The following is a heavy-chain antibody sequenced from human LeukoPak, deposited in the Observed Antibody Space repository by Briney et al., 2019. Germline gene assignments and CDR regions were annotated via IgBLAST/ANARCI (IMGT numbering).Heavy chain of an antibody. V-gene: IGHV3-23*05. CDR1: GFTFNAYA. CDR3: AKGVNYYDSSGSH. CDR2: VFAGGSST. D-gene: IGHD3-22*01. Sequence: GGSLRLSCAASGFTFNAYAMSWVRQAPGKGLEWVSTVFAGGSSTNYADSVRGRFTVSRDNSKNTLYLQMNSLRAEDTAVYYCAKGVNYYDSSGSHWGQGTLVTVSS. J-gene: IGHJ4*02.